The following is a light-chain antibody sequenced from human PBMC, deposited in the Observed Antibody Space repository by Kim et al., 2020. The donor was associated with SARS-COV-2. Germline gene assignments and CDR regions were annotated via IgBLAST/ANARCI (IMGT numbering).Light chain of an antibody. J-gene: IGKJ1*01. CDR3: QQYVTSPRT. V-gene: IGKV3-20*01. CDR1: QTVISNY. CDR2: GAS. Sequence: EIVLTQSPGTLSLSPGETATLSCGASQTVISNYLAWYQQKPGQAPRLLIYGASNRATGIPDRFSGSGSGTDFTLTIRRLEPEDSAVYYCQQYVTSPRTFGQGTKVDIK.